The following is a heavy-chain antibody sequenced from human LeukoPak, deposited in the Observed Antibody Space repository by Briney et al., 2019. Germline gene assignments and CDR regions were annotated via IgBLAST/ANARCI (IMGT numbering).Heavy chain of an antibody. V-gene: IGHV1-69*13. CDR2: IIPIFGTA. J-gene: IGHJ3*02. CDR3: ARDGATSANSSGYLSRAFDI. CDR1: GYTFTNYT. D-gene: IGHD3-22*01. Sequence: TVKVSCKASGYTFTNYTLNWVRQAPGQGLEWMGGIIPIFGTANYAQKFQGRVTITADESTSTAYMELSSLRSEDTAVYYCARDGATSANSSGYLSRAFDIWGQGTMVTVSS.